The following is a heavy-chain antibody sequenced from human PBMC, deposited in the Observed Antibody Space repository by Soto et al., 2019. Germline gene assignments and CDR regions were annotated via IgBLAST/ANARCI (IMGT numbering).Heavy chain of an antibody. CDR3: ASSIDYGDYVFDY. CDR1: GFTFSSYS. CDR2: ISSSSSYI. D-gene: IGHD4-17*01. J-gene: IGHJ4*02. V-gene: IGHV3-21*01. Sequence: GGSLRLSCAASGFTFSSYSMNWVRQAPGKGLEWVSSISSSSSYIYYADSVKGRFTISRDNAKNSLYLQMNSLRAEDTAVYYCASSIDYGDYVFDYWGQGTLVTVSS.